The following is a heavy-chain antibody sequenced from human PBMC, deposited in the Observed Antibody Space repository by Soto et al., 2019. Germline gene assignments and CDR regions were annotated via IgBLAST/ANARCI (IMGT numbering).Heavy chain of an antibody. CDR2: ISGSGGST. CDR3: AKDGDV. V-gene: IGHV3-23*01. J-gene: IGHJ6*02. Sequence: GGSLRLSCGASGFTFSRYVMTWVRQAPGKGLEWVSGISGSGGSTYYADSVKGRFTISRDNSKNTLYLQMNSLRAEDTAIYYCAKDGDVWGQGTTVTVYS. CDR1: GFTFSRYV.